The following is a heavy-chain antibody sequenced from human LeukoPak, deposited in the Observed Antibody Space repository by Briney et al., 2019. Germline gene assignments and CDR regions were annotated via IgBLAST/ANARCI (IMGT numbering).Heavy chain of an antibody. V-gene: IGHV4-59*01. J-gene: IGHJ5*02. CDR1: GGSISSYY. D-gene: IGHD3-3*01. CDR3: ARFLAADWFDP. Sequence: PSDTLSLTCTVSGGSISSYYWSWIRQPPAKGLEWIGYIYYSGSTNYNPSLKSRVTMSVDTSKNQFSLKLSSVTAADTAVYYCARFLAADWFDPWGQGTLVTVSS. CDR2: IYYSGST.